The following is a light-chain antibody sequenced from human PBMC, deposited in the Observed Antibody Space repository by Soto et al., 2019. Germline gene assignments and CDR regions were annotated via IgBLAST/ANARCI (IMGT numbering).Light chain of an antibody. J-gene: IGKJ1*01. V-gene: IGKV3-20*01. CDR3: QQYGSSPKT. CDR2: GAS. CDR1: QSVSSSY. Sequence: EIVLTQSPGTLSLSPGERATLSCRASQSVSSSYLAWYQQRPGQATRLLIYGASTRATGIPDRFSGSGSGTDFTLTIIRLEPEDSAVYYCQQYGSSPKTFGQGTKVEIK.